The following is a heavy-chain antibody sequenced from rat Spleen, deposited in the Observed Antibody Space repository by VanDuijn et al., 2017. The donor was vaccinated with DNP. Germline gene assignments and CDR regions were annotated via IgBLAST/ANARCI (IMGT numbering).Heavy chain of an antibody. J-gene: IGHJ2*01. Sequence: EVQLVESGGGLVRPGNSLRLSCAASGFIFSDSYMAWVRQAATKGLEWVASVNYDGDKFYYRESVKGRFTISRDNAKSSLSLQMDSLRSEDTATYYCSTGGTEFNHWGQGVMVTVSS. CDR1: GFIFSDSY. CDR3: STGGTEFNH. CDR2: VNYDGDKF. V-gene: IGHV5-20*01. D-gene: IGHD1-11*01.